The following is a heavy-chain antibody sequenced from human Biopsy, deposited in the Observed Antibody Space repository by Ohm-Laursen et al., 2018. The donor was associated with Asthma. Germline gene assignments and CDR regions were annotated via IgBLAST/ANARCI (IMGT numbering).Heavy chain of an antibody. CDR3: ARCQVGYSSGWSLLLKKIYYSGMDV. V-gene: IGHV1-69*06. J-gene: IGHJ6*02. Sequence: SVKVSCKAPGGTFSNFAISWVRQAPGQGLEWLGGIMTVFGTTNYAQKFQGRVTITADKSTSTAYMEVTSLRSEDTAIYYCARCQVGYSSGWSLLLKKIYYSGMDVWGQGTAVTVSS. CDR2: IMTVFGTT. CDR1: GGTFSNFA. D-gene: IGHD6-19*01.